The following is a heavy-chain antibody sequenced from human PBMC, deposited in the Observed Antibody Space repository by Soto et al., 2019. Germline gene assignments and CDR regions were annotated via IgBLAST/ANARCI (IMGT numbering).Heavy chain of an antibody. CDR1: GGTFSSYA. CDR2: IIPIFGTA. Sequence: QVQLVQSGAEVKKPGSSVKVSCKASGGTFSSYAISWVRQAPGQGLEWMGGIIPIFGTANYAQKFQGRVTITADESTSTAYMERSSLRSEDTAVYYCASSVAKYYYSGMDVWGQGTTVTVSS. CDR3: ASSVAKYYYSGMDV. V-gene: IGHV1-69*12. D-gene: IGHD5-12*01. J-gene: IGHJ6*02.